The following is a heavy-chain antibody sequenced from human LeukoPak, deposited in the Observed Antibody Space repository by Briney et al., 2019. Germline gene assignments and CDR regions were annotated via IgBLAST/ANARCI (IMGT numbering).Heavy chain of an antibody. CDR3: ARAQDWYSSREEGDY. CDR1: GGSFSGYY. V-gene: IGHV4-34*01. Sequence: KPSETLSLTCAVYGGSFSGYYWSWIRQPPGKGLEWFGEINHSGSTNYNPSLKSRVTISVDTSKNQFSLKLSSVTAADTAVYYCARAQDWYSSREEGDYWGQGTLVTVSS. CDR2: INHSGST. D-gene: IGHD6-13*01. J-gene: IGHJ4*02.